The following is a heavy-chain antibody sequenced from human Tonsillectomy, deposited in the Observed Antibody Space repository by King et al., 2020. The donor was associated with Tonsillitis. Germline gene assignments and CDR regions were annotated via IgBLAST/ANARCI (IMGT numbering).Heavy chain of an antibody. CDR1: GFDFDEFG. CDR2: INWNGDDI. D-gene: IGHD2-15*01. V-gene: IGHV3-9*01. CDR3: TKDIYSDYSYDNMDV. Sequence: VQLVESGGGLVQPGRSLRLSCAASGFDFDEFGMHWVRQAPGKGLEWVSGINWNGDDIGYADSVRGRFTVSRDSAKNSLYLQMSSLRAEDTALYFCTKDIYSDYSYDNMDVWGQGPTV. J-gene: IGHJ6*02.